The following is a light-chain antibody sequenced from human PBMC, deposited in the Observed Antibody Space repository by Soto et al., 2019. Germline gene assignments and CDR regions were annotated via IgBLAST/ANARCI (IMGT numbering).Light chain of an antibody. CDR3: QHYNSYSEA. V-gene: IGKV1-5*03. J-gene: IGKJ1*01. CDR1: QNIDKW. Sequence: DIQMTQSPSTLSASVGDRVSITCRASQNIDKWLAWYQQKPGKAPKLLIYKASTLKSGVPSRFSGSGSGTEFTLTISSLQPDDFATYYCQHYNSYSEAFGQGTKVDIK. CDR2: KAS.